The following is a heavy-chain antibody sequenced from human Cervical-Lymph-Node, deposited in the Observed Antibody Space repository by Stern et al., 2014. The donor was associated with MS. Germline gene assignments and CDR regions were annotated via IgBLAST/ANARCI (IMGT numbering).Heavy chain of an antibody. J-gene: IGHJ4*02. V-gene: IGHV3-74*01. D-gene: IGHD6-6*01. CDR1: GFTFSSYW. CDR2: INSDGSDT. Sequence: EVQLVESGGGLVQPGGSLRLSCAASGFTFSSYWMHWVRQAPGKGLVWVSHINSDGSDTNYVGAVKGRFTISRDNAKNTLYLQMSSLRVEDTAVYYCSRDSPIAPRPFDYWGQGTLVTVSS. CDR3: SRDSPIAPRPFDY.